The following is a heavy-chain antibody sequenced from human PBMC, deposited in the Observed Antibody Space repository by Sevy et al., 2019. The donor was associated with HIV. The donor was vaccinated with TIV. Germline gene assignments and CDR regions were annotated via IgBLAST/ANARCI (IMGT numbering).Heavy chain of an antibody. V-gene: IGHV3-23*01. CDR2: LSFGCGKI. Sequence: GGSLRLSCAVSGFNFNIYSMSWVRQAPGKGLEWVSTLSFGCGKINYADSVKGRFIISRDDSKNTPYLQMNSLRAEDTAVYFCAREGCTRPHDYWGQGTLVPVSS. J-gene: IGHJ4*02. D-gene: IGHD2-8*01. CDR3: AREGCTRPHDY. CDR1: GFNFNIYS.